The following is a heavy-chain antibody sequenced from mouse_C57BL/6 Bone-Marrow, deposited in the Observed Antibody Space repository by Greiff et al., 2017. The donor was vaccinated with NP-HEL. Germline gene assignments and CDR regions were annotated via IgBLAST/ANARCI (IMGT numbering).Heavy chain of an antibody. CDR1: GYSITSGYY. Sequence: EVKLQESGPGLVKPSQSLSLTCSVTGYSITSGYYWNWIRQFPGNKLEWMGYISYDGSNNYNPSLKNRISITRDTSKNQFFLKLNSVTTEDTATYYCARAYYCSSYWYFDVWGTVTTVTVSS. CDR3: ARAYYCSSYWYFDV. J-gene: IGHJ1*03. V-gene: IGHV3-6*01. D-gene: IGHD1-1*01. CDR2: ISYDGSN.